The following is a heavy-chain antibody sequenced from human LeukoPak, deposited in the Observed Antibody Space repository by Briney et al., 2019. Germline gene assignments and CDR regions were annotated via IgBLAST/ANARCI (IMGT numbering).Heavy chain of an antibody. CDR2: INTNTGNP. D-gene: IGHD3-22*01. Sequence: ASVKVSCKASGYTFTSYAMNWVRQAPGQGLEWMGWINTNTGNPTYAQGFTGRFVFSLDTSVSTAYLQISSLKAEDTAVYYCAREVYYYDSSGYSKHFDYWGQGALVTVSS. V-gene: IGHV7-4-1*02. CDR1: GYTFTSYA. CDR3: AREVYYYDSSGYSKHFDY. J-gene: IGHJ4*02.